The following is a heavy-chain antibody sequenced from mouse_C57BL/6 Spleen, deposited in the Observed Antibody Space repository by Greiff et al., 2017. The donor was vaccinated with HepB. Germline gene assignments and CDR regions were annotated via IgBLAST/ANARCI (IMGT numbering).Heavy chain of an antibody. Sequence: VQLQQSGAELVKPGASVKLSCTASGFNIKDYYMHWVKQRTEQGMEWIGRIDPEDGETKYAPKFQGKATITADTSSNTAYLQLSSLTSEDTAVYYCARSSFYYYGSSYCWYFDVWGTGTTVTVSS. V-gene: IGHV14-2*01. J-gene: IGHJ1*03. D-gene: IGHD1-1*01. CDR3: ARSSFYYYGSSYCWYFDV. CDR2: IDPEDGET. CDR1: GFNIKDYY.